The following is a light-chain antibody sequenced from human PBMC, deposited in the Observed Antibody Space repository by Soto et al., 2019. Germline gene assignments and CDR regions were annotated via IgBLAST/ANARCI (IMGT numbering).Light chain of an antibody. J-gene: IGKJ1*01. CDR2: EAS. CDR1: QSISDS. Sequence: DIQMTQSPSTLSASVGDRVAITCRASQSISDSLAWYQQKPGKAPKLLIYEASSLKSGVPSRFSGSRSGTEYTLTISSLQPDDFATYYCQQYYNSQHTFGQGTKVEIK. CDR3: QQYYNSQHT. V-gene: IGKV1-5*03.